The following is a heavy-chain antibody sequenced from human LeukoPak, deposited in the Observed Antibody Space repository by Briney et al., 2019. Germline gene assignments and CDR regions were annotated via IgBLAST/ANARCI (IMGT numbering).Heavy chain of an antibody. D-gene: IGHD3-22*01. CDR2: ISYDGSNK. Sequence: GGSLRLSCAASGFTFSSHAMHWVRQAPGKGLEWVAVISYDGSNKYYADSVKGRFTISRDNSKNTLYLQMNSLRAEDTAVYYCARDPTYYYDSSGYSYYFDYWGQGTLVTVSS. CDR1: GFTFSSHA. V-gene: IGHV3-30-3*01. CDR3: ARDPTYYYDSSGYSYYFDY. J-gene: IGHJ4*02.